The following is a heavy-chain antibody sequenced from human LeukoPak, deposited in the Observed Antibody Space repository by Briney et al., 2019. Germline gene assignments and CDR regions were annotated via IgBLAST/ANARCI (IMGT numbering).Heavy chain of an antibody. CDR3: TRPIYDYDILTGYSY. J-gene: IGHJ4*02. CDR1: GFTFSGSA. Sequence: GGSLRLSCAASGFTFSGSAMHWVRQASGKGLEWVGRIRSKANSYATAYAASVKGRFTISRDDSKNTAYLQMNSLKTEDTAVYYCTRPIYDYDILTGYSYWSQGTLVTVSS. D-gene: IGHD3-9*01. CDR2: IRSKANSYAT. V-gene: IGHV3-73*01.